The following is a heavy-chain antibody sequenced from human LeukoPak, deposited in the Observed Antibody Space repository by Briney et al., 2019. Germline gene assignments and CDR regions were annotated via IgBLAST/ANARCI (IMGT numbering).Heavy chain of an antibody. CDR2: ISSNGGSR. V-gene: IGHV3-64*04. CDR1: GFTFSSYA. D-gene: IGHD1-26*01. J-gene: IGHJ5*02. CDR3: ARAGVGATTEWFDP. Sequence: GGSLRLSCSASGFTFSSYAMHWVRQAPGKGLEYVSAISSNGGSRYYADSVKGRFTISRDNSKNTLYLQMNSLRAEDTALYYCARAGVGATTEWFDPWGQGTLVTVSS.